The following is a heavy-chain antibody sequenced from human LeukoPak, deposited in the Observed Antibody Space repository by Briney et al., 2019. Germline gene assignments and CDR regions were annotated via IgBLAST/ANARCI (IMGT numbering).Heavy chain of an antibody. CDR2: ISYDGSNK. D-gene: IGHD2-2*01. CDR1: GFTFSSYA. Sequence: GGSLRLSCAASGFTFSSYAMHWVRQAAGKGLEWVAVISYDGSNKYYTDSVKGRFTISRDNSKNTLYLQMNSLRAEDTAVYYCARLFRVVVPAANTHFDYWGQGTLVTVSS. V-gene: IGHV3-30*04. CDR3: ARLFRVVVPAANTHFDY. J-gene: IGHJ4*02.